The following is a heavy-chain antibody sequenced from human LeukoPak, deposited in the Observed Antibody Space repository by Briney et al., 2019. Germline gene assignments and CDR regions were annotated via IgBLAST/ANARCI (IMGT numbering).Heavy chain of an antibody. CDR1: GFIFSNYW. CDR3: VGDAGGAGTSVTTATRPFQY. CDR2: IKQDGSEK. D-gene: IGHD2-21*01. Sequence: GGSLRLSCAVSGFIFSNYWMSWVRQAPGKGLEWVANIKQDGSEKYYVDSVKGRFTISRDNAKNSLYLQMNSLRAEDTAVYYCVGDAGGAGTSVTTATRPFQYWGQGTLVTVSS. V-gene: IGHV3-7*01. J-gene: IGHJ1*01.